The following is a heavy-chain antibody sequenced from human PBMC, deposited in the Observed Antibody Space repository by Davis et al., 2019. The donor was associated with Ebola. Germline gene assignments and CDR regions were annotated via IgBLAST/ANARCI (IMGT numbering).Heavy chain of an antibody. CDR2: ISAYNGNT. V-gene: IGHV1-18*01. J-gene: IGHJ3*02. CDR3: ARTSIVGTTTTASDI. D-gene: IGHD1-26*01. CDR1: GYTFKNSA. Sequence: AASAQVSCKASGYTFKNSAISWVRQAPGQGLEWMGWISAYNGNTAYAQILQGRVTMTTDTSTGTAYMELRSLRSDDTAVYFCARTSIVGTTTTASDIWGQGTMVTVSS.